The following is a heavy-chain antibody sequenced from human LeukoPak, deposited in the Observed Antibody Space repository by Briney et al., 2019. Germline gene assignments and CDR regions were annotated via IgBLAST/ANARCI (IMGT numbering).Heavy chain of an antibody. V-gene: IGHV3-48*03. CDR1: GFTFSSYE. J-gene: IGHJ4*02. D-gene: IGHD3-10*01. Sequence: GGSLRLSCAASGFTFSSYEMSWVRQAPGKGLEWVSYISSSGSTIYYADSVKGRFTISRDNAKNSLYLQMNSLRAEDTAVYYCARDSPRGGTFDYWGQGTLVTVSS. CDR2: ISSSGSTI. CDR3: ARDSPRGGTFDY.